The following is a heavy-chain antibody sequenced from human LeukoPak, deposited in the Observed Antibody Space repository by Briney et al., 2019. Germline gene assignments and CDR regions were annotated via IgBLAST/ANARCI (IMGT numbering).Heavy chain of an antibody. V-gene: IGHV4-38-2*02. CDR2: NYHSGST. D-gene: IGHD3-22*01. J-gene: IGHJ6*03. Sequence: SETLSLTCTVSGYSISSGYYWGWIRQTPGKGLEWIGSNYHSGSTYYNPSLKSRVTISVDTSKNQFSLKLSSVTAADTAVYYCARGWNSSGYYYYYYMDVWGKGTTVTVSS. CDR1: GYSISSGYY. CDR3: ARGWNSSGYYYYYYMDV.